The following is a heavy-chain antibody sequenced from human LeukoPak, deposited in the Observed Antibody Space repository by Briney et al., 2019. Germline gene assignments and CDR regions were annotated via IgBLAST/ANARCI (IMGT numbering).Heavy chain of an antibody. Sequence: SETLSLTCTVSGGSIRSYYRSWIRQPPGKGLEWIGYIYYSGSTNYNPSLTSRATISVATSKNQFCLRVSSVTAADTAVYYCARAGYCSDGSCRSGQDYWGQGTLVTVSS. D-gene: IGHD2-15*01. J-gene: IGHJ4*02. CDR1: GGSIRSYY. V-gene: IGHV4-59*01. CDR2: IYYSGST. CDR3: ARAGYCSDGSCRSGQDY.